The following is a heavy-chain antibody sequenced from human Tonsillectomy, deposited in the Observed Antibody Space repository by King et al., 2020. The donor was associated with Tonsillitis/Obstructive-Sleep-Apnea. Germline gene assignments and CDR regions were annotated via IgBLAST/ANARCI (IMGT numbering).Heavy chain of an antibody. CDR1: GFTLSSYV. D-gene: IGHD2-2*01. V-gene: IGHV3-23*04. Sequence: QLVQSGGGLVPPGGSLRLSCAASGFTLSSYVMSWVRQSPGRGLEWFSGIRGGGCSTVYADSVKGRFTISSDNSKNTLYLQMNSLRAEDTAVYYCAQVPAARTWGQGTLVTVSS. J-gene: IGHJ5*02. CDR3: AQVPAART. CDR2: IRGGGCST.